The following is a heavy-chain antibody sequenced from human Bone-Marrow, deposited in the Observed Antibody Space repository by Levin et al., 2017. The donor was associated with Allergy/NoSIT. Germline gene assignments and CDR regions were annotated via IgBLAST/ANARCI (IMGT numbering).Heavy chain of an antibody. CDR3: ARQVGKFCSTSTSCGFDY. V-gene: IGHV4-59*08. Sequence: SQTLSLTCTVSGGSISTYYWSWIRQPPGKGLEWIAQIYYSGSTAYNPSLKGRVTISVDTSKNQFSLKLSSVTAADTAVYYCARQVGKFCSTSTSCGFDYWGQGTLVTVSS. CDR2: IYYSGST. D-gene: IGHD2-2*01. J-gene: IGHJ4*02. CDR1: GGSISTYY.